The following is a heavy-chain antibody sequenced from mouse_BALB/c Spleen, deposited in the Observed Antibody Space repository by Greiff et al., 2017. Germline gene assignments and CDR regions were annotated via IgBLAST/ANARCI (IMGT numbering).Heavy chain of an antibody. V-gene: IGHV5-6*02. Sequence: EVNVVESGGDLVKPGGSLKLSCAASGFTFSSYGMSWVRQTPDKRLEWVATISSGGSYTYYPDSVKGRFTISRDNAKNTLYLQMSSLKSEDTAMYYCARGGNYGYGAMDYWGQGTSVTVSS. CDR3: ARGGNYGYGAMDY. J-gene: IGHJ4*01. CDR1: GFTFSSYG. D-gene: IGHD1-2*01. CDR2: ISSGGSYT.